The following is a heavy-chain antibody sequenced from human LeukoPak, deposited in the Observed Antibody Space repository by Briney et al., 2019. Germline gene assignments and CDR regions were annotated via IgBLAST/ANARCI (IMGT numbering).Heavy chain of an antibody. Sequence: GGSLRLSCAASGFTVSSNYMSWVRQAPGKGLERVSVIYSGGSTYYADPVKGRFTISRDNSKNTLYLQMNSLRAEDTAVYYCARERGGWLRFVDYWGQGTLVTVSS. J-gene: IGHJ4*02. D-gene: IGHD5-12*01. CDR2: IYSGGST. CDR1: GFTVSSNY. CDR3: ARERGGWLRFVDY. V-gene: IGHV3-53*01.